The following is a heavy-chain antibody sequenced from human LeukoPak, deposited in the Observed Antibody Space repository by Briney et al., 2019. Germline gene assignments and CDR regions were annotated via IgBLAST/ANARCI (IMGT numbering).Heavy chain of an antibody. CDR2: ISGSGGST. V-gene: IGHV3-23*01. Sequence: GGSLRLSCAASGFTFSSYAMSWVRQAPGKGLEWVSAISGSGGSTYYADSVKGRFTISRDNSKNTLYLQMNSLRAEDTAVYYCAKYTDSSGWYWGDFQHWGQGTLVTVSS. CDR1: GFTFSSYA. D-gene: IGHD6-19*01. J-gene: IGHJ1*01. CDR3: AKYTDSSGWYWGDFQH.